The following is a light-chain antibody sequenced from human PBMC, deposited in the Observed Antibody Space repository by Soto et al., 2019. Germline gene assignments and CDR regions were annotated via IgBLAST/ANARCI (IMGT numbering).Light chain of an antibody. CDR2: RAS. Sequence: DVVMTQSPLSLPVTLGQPASISCRSSQSLGYSDGIAYLNCFHQRPGQSPRRLIYRASNRDSGVPDRLSGSGSGTDFTLKISRVEAEDVGVYYCMQGTHWPPTFGPGTKVEIK. J-gene: IGKJ1*01. CDR3: MQGTHWPPT. CDR1: QSLGYSDGIAY. V-gene: IGKV2-30*01.